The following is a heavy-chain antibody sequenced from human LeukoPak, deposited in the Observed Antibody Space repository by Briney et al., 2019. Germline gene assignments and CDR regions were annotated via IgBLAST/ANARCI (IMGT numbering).Heavy chain of an antibody. CDR3: AKRIAAAGGEAFDI. CDR1: GFTFISYG. V-gene: IGHV3-23*01. CDR2: ISGSGGST. Sequence: GGSLRLSCAASGFTFISYGMHWVRQAPGKGLEWVSAISGSGGSTYYADSVKGRFTISRDNSKNTLYLQMNSLRAEDTAVYYCAKRIAAAGGEAFDIWGQGTMVTVSS. J-gene: IGHJ3*02. D-gene: IGHD6-13*01.